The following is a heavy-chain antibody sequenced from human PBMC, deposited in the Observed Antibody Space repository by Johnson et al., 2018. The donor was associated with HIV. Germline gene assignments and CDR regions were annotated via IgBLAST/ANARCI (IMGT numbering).Heavy chain of an antibody. J-gene: IGHJ3*02. CDR3: ARVIGYDSSGKAFDI. CDR2: INWNGGST. D-gene: IGHD3-22*01. Sequence: VLLVESGGGVVRPGGSLRLSCAASGFTFDDYGMSWVRQAPWKGLEWVSGINWNGGSTGYADSVKGRFTISRDNAKNSLHLQMNSLRAEDTALYYCARVIGYDSSGKAFDIWGRGTMVTVSS. CDR1: GFTFDDYG. V-gene: IGHV3-20*04.